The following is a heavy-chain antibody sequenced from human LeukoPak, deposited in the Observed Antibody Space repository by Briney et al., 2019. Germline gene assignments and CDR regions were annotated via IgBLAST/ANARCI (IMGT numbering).Heavy chain of an antibody. Sequence: SETLSLTCTVSGGSVSSGSYYCSWIRQPPGKGLEWIGYIYSSGSTNYNPSLKSRVTISVDTSKNQFSLKLSSVTAADTAVYYCARGSSWAYYYYYMDFWGKGTTVTVSS. D-gene: IGHD6-13*01. CDR2: IYSSGST. V-gene: IGHV4-61*01. J-gene: IGHJ6*03. CDR1: GGSVSSGSYY. CDR3: ARGSSWAYYYYYMDF.